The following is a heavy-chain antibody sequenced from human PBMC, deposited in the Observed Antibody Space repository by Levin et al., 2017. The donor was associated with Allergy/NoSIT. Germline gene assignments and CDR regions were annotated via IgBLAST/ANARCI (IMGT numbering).Heavy chain of an antibody. J-gene: IGHJ4*02. V-gene: IGHV1-2*02. CDR1: GYTFTDYN. Sequence: GASVKVSCKASGYTFTDYNIHWVRQAPGQGLEWMGWINPNSGGTNYAQKFQGRVTMTRDTSISTAYMELSRLRSDDPAVYYCARVPRMWLVYYFDYWGQGTLVTVSS. D-gene: IGHD6-19*01. CDR2: INPNSGGT. CDR3: ARVPRMWLVYYFDY.